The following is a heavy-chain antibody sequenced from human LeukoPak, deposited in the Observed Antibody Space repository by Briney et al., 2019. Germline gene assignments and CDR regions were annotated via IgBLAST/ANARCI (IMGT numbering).Heavy chain of an antibody. V-gene: IGHV4-59*12. CDR1: GGSISNYY. J-gene: IGHJ4*02. CDR3: ARAADGYIQEYFDY. CDR2: IYFSGYT. Sequence: SETLSLTCTVSGGSISNYYWSWIRQPPGKGLEWIGYIYFSGYTNYNPSLKSRVTISVDTSKNQFSLKLSSVTAADTAVYYCARAADGYIQEYFDYWGQGTLVTVSS. D-gene: IGHD5-24*01.